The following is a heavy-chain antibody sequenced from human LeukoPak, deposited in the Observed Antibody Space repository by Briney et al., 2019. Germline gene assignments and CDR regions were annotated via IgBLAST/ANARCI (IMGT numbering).Heavy chain of an antibody. D-gene: IGHD6-19*01. CDR2: ITTCNAV. CDR1: GFASSTYS. V-gene: IGHV3-69-1*01. CDR3: VRDKVGGSFDY. J-gene: IGHJ4*02. Sequence: GGSLRLSRAASGFASSTYSWNWVPPAPRRGLEWVSFITTCNAVFYADSVKGRFTVCRDNAESSLYLQMNSLRAEDTAVYYCVRDKVGGSFDYWGQGTLVTVSS.